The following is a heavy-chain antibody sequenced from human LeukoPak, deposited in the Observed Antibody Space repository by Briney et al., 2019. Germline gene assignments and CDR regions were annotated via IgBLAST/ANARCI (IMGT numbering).Heavy chain of an antibody. CDR2: IYNSGTT. CDR1: GASISDYY. D-gene: IGHD1-26*01. V-gene: IGHV4-59*08. Sequence: SETLSLTCTVSGASISDYYWSWIRQPPGKGLEWIGDIYNSGTTNYNPSLKSRVTISLATSNNQFSLRLSSVTAADSAAYYCARLIGAAGFFDLWGRGTLVTVSS. CDR3: ARLIGAAGFFDL. J-gene: IGHJ2*01.